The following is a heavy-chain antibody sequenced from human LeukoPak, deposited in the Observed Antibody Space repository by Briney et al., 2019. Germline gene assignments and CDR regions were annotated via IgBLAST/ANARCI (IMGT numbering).Heavy chain of an antibody. D-gene: IGHD3-16*01. J-gene: IGHJ4*02. V-gene: IGHV3-23*01. Sequence: TGGSLRLSCAASGFTFSSYAMSWVRQAPGKGLEWVSAISGSGGSTYYADSVKGRFTISRDNSRDTLYLQMNSLRAEDRAVYYCAQGYYDYVWGSYYFDYWGQGTLVTVSS. CDR2: ISGSGGST. CDR3: AQGYYDYVWGSYYFDY. CDR1: GFTFSSYA.